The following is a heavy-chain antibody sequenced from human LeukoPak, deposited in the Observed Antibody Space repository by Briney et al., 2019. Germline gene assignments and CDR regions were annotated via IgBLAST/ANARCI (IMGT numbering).Heavy chain of an antibody. Sequence: PGGSLRLSCAASGFTFSSYAMNWVRQAPGKGLEWVSGLSGSGGSTYYADSVKGRFTISRDNSKNTLYLRMNSLRVEDTAVYYCAKDLRSGYDSPVDYWGQGTLVTVSS. CDR3: AKDLRSGYDSPVDY. CDR2: LSGSGGST. J-gene: IGHJ4*02. V-gene: IGHV3-23*01. CDR1: GFTFSSYA. D-gene: IGHD5-12*01.